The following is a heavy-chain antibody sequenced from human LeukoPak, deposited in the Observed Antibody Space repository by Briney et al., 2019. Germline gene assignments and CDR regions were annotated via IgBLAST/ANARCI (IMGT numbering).Heavy chain of an antibody. CDR2: IYSGGNT. D-gene: IGHD3-16*01. J-gene: IGHJ4*02. CDR3: ARDLAYFDY. CDR1: GFSVSGNY. Sequence: GGSLRLSCAASGFSVSGNYTTWVRQAPGKGLEWVSVIYSGGNTYYADSVKGRFTISRDNSKNTLYLQMNSLRAEDTAVYYCARDLAYFDYWGQGTLVTVSS. V-gene: IGHV3-53*01.